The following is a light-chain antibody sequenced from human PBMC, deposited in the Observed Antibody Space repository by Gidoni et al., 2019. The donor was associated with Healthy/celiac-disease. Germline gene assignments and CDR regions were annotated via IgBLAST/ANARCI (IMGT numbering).Light chain of an antibody. CDR3: LLYYGGPWV. CDR2: STR. J-gene: IGLJ3*02. V-gene: IGLV7-43*01. Sequence: QTVVTQEPSLTVSPGGTVTLTCASSTGAVTSGYYPNWFQQKPGQAPRALIYSTRNKNSRTPARFSGSLLGGKAALTLSGVQPEDEAEYYCLLYYGGPWVFGGGTKLTVL. CDR1: TGAVTSGYY.